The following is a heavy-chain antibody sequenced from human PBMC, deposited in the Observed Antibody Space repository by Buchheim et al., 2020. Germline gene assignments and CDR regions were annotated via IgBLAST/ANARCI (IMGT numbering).Heavy chain of an antibody. CDR2: VYKNGNT. CDR1: GGSISSENYY. J-gene: IGHJ4*02. Sequence: QVQLQESGPGLVKPSETLSLTCSVSGGSISSENYYWNWVRQSPGKGLEWIAYVYKNGNTYYSPSLKSRVSISVETSKNQFFLKLISVTAADTAMYYCSRSFCSGGACCVFDNWGQGTL. CDR3: SRSFCSGGACCVFDN. D-gene: IGHD2-15*01. V-gene: IGHV4-30-4*01.